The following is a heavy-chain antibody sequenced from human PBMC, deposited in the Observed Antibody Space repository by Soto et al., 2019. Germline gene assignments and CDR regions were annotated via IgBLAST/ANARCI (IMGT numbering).Heavy chain of an antibody. CDR2: ISSSGSTI. CDR3: ARDGDYDFWSGYPRHFDY. Sequence: PGGSLRLSCAASGFTFSSYEMNWVRQAPGKGLEWVSYISSSGSTIYYADSVKGRFTISRDNAKNSLYLQMNSLRAEDTAVYYCARDGDYDFWSGYPRHFDYWGQGTLVTVSS. CDR1: GFTFSSYE. D-gene: IGHD3-3*01. V-gene: IGHV3-48*03. J-gene: IGHJ4*02.